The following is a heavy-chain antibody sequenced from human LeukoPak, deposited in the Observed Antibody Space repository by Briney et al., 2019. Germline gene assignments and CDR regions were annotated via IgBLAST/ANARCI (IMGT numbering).Heavy chain of an antibody. J-gene: IGHJ2*01. V-gene: IGHV4-4*07. Sequence: PSETLSLTCTVSGGSISSYYWSWIRQPAGKGLEWIGRIYPGGSTNYNPSLKSRVTISVDTSKNQFSLKLSSVTAADTAVYYCARGRFLEWLLRTHWYFDLWGRGTLVTVSS. CDR3: ARGRFLEWLLRTHWYFDL. CDR1: GGSISSYY. CDR2: IYPGGST. D-gene: IGHD3-3*01.